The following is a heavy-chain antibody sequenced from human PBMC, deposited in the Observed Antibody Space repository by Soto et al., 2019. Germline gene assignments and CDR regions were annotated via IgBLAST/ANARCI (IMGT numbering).Heavy chain of an antibody. CDR1: GDSITSGDYY. CDR2: IFYSGST. D-gene: IGHD6-19*01. CDR3: ARAEVAVAGSGWFDA. J-gene: IGHJ5*01. Sequence: PSETLSLTCTVSGDSITSGDYYWSWVRQPPGKGLEWIGYIFYSGSTYYKASLKSRVTISLDMSRNQSSLKLTSVTAADTAVYYCARAEVAVAGSGWFDAWGHGTLVTVSS. V-gene: IGHV4-30-4*01.